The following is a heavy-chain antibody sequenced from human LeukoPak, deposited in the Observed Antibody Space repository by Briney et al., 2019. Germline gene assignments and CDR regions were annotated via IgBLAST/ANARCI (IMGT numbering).Heavy chain of an antibody. CDR1: GGSFSGYY. V-gene: IGHV4-31*11. CDR3: ARAPRDTNSWYYFDY. J-gene: IGHJ4*02. CDR2: IYYSGDT. D-gene: IGHD5-18*01. Sequence: SETLSLTCAVYGGSFSGYYWSWIRQHPGKGLEWIGYIYYSGDTYYNPSLKSRVTISVDTSKNQFSLKLSSVTAADTAVYYCARAPRDTNSWYYFDYWGQGTLVSVSS.